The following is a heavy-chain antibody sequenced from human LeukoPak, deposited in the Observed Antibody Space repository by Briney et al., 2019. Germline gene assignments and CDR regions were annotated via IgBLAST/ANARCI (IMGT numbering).Heavy chain of an antibody. D-gene: IGHD6-19*01. Sequence: SETLSLTCTASDDSISRDFWTWIRQPPGKGLEWIGYIRYSGRTEYNPSLKRRVTISIQTTKNQFSLKLTSVPAADTAIYYCARLPDVSGWPFYYCGGGILVTVSS. CDR3: ARLPDVSGWPFYY. V-gene: IGHV4-59*01. J-gene: IGHJ4*02. CDR1: DDSISRDF. CDR2: IRYSGRT.